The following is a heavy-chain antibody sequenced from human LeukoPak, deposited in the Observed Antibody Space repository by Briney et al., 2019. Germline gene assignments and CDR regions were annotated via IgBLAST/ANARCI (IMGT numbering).Heavy chain of an antibody. J-gene: IGHJ3*01. V-gene: IGHV1-2*02. Sequence: GASVTVSCKASGYSFTGYYLNWVRQAPGQGLEWMGWINSDSGNTKYAQKFQGRVTMTRDTSISTAYMELSSLISDDMAVYYCARDQGDYYCTSTTCSGGAFDFWGQGTMVTVSS. CDR3: ARDQGDYYCTSTTCSGGAFDF. CDR1: GYSFTGYY. D-gene: IGHD2-2*01. CDR2: INSDSGNT.